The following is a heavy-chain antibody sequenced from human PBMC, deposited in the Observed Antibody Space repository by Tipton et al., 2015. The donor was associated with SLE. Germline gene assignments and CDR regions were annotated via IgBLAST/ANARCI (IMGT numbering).Heavy chain of an antibody. CDR2: LSGGGGGT. V-gene: IGHV3-23*01. CDR1: GFIFSSYA. CDR3: ARGDYMDV. J-gene: IGHJ6*03. Sequence: GSLRLSCAASGFIFSSYAMSWVRQAPGKGLEWVSALSGGGGGTYYADSVKGRFTISRDNSNNTLYLQMNSLRVEDTAVYYCARGDYMDVWGKGTMVTVSS.